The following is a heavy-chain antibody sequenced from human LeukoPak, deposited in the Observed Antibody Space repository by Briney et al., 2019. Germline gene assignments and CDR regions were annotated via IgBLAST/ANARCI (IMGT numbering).Heavy chain of an antibody. CDR3: ARGASEYYGSGSYPLDAFDI. CDR1: GGSISSGGYS. Sequence: PSQTLSLTCAVSGGSISSGGYSWSWIRQPPGKGLEWIGYIYHSGSTYYNPSLKSRVTISVDRSKNQFSLKLSSVTAADTAVYYCARGASEYYGSGSYPLDAFDIWGQGTMVTVSS. CDR2: IYHSGST. D-gene: IGHD3-10*01. V-gene: IGHV4-30-2*01. J-gene: IGHJ3*02.